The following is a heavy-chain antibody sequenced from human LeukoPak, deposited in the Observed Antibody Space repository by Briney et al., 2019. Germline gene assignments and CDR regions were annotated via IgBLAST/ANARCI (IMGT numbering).Heavy chain of an antibody. J-gene: IGHJ4*02. Sequence: PGGSLRLSCAASGFTITRYWMHWVRQAPGKGLVWVSRINGDGSSTSYADSVKGRFTISRDNAKNSLYLQMNSLRAEDTAVYYCARGDHYFDYWGQGTLVTVSS. CDR1: GFTITRYW. CDR3: ARGDHYFDY. D-gene: IGHD3-16*01. CDR2: INGDGSST. V-gene: IGHV3-74*01.